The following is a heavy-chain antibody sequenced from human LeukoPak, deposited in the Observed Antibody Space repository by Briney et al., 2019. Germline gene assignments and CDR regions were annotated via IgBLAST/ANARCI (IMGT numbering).Heavy chain of an antibody. D-gene: IGHD2-8*01. CDR3: AMDPNGAYLGAFDF. Sequence: GGSLRLSCTGSGFTFSAYGMTWVRQAPGKGLEWVSAITGTGRETRYGESVKGRFTVSRDNARNTLYLEMKYLRVEDAAVYYCAMDPNGAYLGAFDFWGQGTLVTVSS. V-gene: IGHV3-23*01. CDR1: GFTFSAYG. J-gene: IGHJ3*01. CDR2: ITGTGRET.